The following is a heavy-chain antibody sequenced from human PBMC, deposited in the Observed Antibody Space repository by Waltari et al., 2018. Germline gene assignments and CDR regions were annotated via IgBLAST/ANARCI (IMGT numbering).Heavy chain of an antibody. CDR3: ASHFEDYYYYMDV. J-gene: IGHJ6*03. Sequence: EVQLVESGGGPVTPGESLRLSCVASGFSFHSYTMNWVRQAPGKGLEWVSSIGANGDYIYYADSVKGRFTTSRDNARNSLYLQMTSPRVEDTAIYFCASHFEDYYYYMDVWGKGTTVTVSS. CDR1: GFSFHSYT. CDR2: IGANGDYI. V-gene: IGHV3-21*01.